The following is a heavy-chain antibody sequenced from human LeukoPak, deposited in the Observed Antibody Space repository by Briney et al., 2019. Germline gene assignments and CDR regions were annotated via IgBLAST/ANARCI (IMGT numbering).Heavy chain of an antibody. CDR1: GFTFDDYA. J-gene: IGHJ4*02. D-gene: IGHD6-13*01. CDR2: ISWNSGSI. Sequence: GGSLRLSCAASGFTFDDYAMHWVRQAPGKGLEWVSGISWNSGSIGYADSVKGRFTISRDNAKNSLYLQMNSLRAEDTALYYCARDAGGAAGTSDYWGQGTLVTVSS. CDR3: ARDAGGAAGTSDY. V-gene: IGHV3-9*01.